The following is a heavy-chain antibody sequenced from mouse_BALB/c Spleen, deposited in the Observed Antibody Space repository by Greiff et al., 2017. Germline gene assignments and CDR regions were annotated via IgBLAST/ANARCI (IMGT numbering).Heavy chain of an antibody. CDR1: GFSLTSYG. J-gene: IGHJ4*01. CDR3: ARGELRNARDY. V-gene: IGHV2-9*02. Sequence: VMLVESGPGLVAPSQSLSITCTVSGFSLTSYGVHWVRQPPGKGLEWLGVIWAGGSTNYNSALMSRLSISKDNSKSQVFLKMNSLQTDDTAMYYCARGELRNARDYGGKGTSVTVSS. D-gene: IGHD2-4*01. CDR2: IWAGGST.